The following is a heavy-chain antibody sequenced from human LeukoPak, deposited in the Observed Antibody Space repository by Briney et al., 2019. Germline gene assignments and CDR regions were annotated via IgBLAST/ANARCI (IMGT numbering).Heavy chain of an antibody. V-gene: IGHV1-2*02. CDR3: AREYSYGAGYYYYYMDV. CDR2: INPNSGGT. CDR1: GYTFTGYY. J-gene: IGHJ6*03. Sequence: ASVKVSCKASGYTFTGYYMHWVRQAPGQGLEWMGWINPNSGGTNYAQKFQGRVTMTRDTSISTAYMELSRLRSDDTAVYYCAREYSYGAGYYYYYMDVWGNGTTVIVSS. D-gene: IGHD5-18*01.